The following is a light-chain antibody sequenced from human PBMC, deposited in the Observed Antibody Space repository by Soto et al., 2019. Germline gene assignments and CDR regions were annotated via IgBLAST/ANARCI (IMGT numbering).Light chain of an antibody. Sequence: EIVLTQSPVTLSLSPGERATLSCRASQSINNYLAWYQQKPGQPPRLLIYDASNRATAIPVRFSGSGSRTDFTLTIRSLEPEDSAVYYCKYRGIWPPGATFGGGTKVEIK. CDR3: KYRGIWPPGAT. V-gene: IGKV3-11*01. CDR2: DAS. CDR1: QSINNY. J-gene: IGKJ4*01.